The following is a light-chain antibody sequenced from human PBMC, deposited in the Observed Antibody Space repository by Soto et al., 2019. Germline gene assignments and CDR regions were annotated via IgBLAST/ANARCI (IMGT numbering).Light chain of an antibody. Sequence: QSALTQPRSVSGSPGQSVTISCTGTSSDVGDYNYVSWYQQHPGKAPKLMIYDVSKRPSGVPDRFSGSKSGNTASLTISGLDADDEADYYCCSYAGRSSLYVFGTGTKVTVL. J-gene: IGLJ1*01. CDR2: DVS. CDR1: SSDVGDYNY. CDR3: CSYAGRSSLYV. V-gene: IGLV2-11*01.